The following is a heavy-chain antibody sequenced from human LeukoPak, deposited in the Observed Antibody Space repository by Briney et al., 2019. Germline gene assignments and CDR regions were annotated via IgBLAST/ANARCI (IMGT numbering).Heavy chain of an antibody. Sequence: GGTLRLSCAASGFTFSSYGMSWVRQAPGKGLEWVSAISGSGGSTYYADSVKGRFTISRDNSKNTAYLQMNSLKTEDTAMYYCTGSIGYWGQGTLVTVSS. J-gene: IGHJ4*02. CDR3: TGSIGY. D-gene: IGHD7-27*01. V-gene: IGHV3-23*01. CDR1: GFTFSSYG. CDR2: ISGSGGST.